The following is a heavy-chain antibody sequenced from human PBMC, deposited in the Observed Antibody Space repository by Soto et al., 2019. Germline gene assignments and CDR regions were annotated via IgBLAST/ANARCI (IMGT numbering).Heavy chain of an antibody. J-gene: IGHJ4*02. V-gene: IGHV5-10-1*01. D-gene: IGHD4-17*01. CDR2: IDPSDSYT. CDR1: GYSFTSYW. Sequence: GESLKISCKGSGYSFTSYWISWVRQMPGKGLEWMGRIDPSDSYTNYSPSFQGHVTISADKSISTAYLQWSSLKASDTAIYYCARLRTTVVTPLGYYFDYWGQGTLVTSPQ. CDR3: ARLRTTVVTPLGYYFDY.